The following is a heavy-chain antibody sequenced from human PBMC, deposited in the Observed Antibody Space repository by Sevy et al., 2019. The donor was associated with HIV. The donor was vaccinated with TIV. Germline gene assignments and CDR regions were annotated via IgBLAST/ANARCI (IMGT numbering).Heavy chain of an antibody. CDR2: LGSGGVTT. D-gene: IGHD7-27*01. Sequence: GGSLRLSCAASGFTISTYAMNWVRQAPGKGLEWVSTLGSGGVTTYYADSVRGRFTISRDISKNTLFLQMNSLRADDTAVYYCTRYALTSRTWFDPWGQGTLVTVSS. CDR1: GFTISTYA. CDR3: TRYALTSRTWFDP. V-gene: IGHV3-23*01. J-gene: IGHJ5*02.